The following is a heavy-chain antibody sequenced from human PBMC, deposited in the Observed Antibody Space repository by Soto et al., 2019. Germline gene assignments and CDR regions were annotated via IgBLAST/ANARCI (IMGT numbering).Heavy chain of an antibody. J-gene: IGHJ6*02. V-gene: IGHV5-51*01. CDR3: ARQGYHDFWTGFHAPDYGMDV. CDR1: GYSFTSHW. D-gene: IGHD3-3*01. CDR2: IYPGDSHT. Sequence: GESLKISCKGSGYSFTSHWIGWVRQMPGKGLEWMGIIYPGDSHTIYSPSFQGQVTISADKSISTAFLQWRSLKASDTAMYYCARQGYHDFWTGFHAPDYGMDVWGQGTTVTVSS.